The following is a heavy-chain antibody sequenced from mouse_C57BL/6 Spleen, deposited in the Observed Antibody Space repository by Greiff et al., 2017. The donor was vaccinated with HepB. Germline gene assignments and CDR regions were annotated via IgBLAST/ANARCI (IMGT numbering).Heavy chain of an antibody. D-gene: IGHD1-1*01. V-gene: IGHV5-17*01. J-gene: IGHJ4*01. CDR2: ISSGSSTI. Sequence: EVKLQESGGGLVKPGGSLKLSCAASGFTFSDYGMHWVRQAPEKGLEWVAYISSGSSTIYYADTVKGRFTISRDNAKNTLFLQMTSLRSEDTAMYYCARRDSHYYGSALYAMDYWGQGTSVTVSS. CDR3: ARRDSHYYGSALYAMDY. CDR1: GFTFSDYG.